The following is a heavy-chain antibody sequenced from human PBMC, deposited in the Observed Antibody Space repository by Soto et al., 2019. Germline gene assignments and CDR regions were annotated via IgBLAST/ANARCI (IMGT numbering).Heavy chain of an antibody. CDR1: GFTFSSYG. D-gene: IGHD5-12*01. J-gene: IGHJ5*02. Sequence: GGALRLSCAASGFTFSSYGMHWVRQAPGKGLEWVAVISYDGSNKYYADSVKGRFTISRDNSKNTLYLQMNSLRAEDTAVYYCAKDHWEWLRFGNNWFDPWGQGTLVTVSS. V-gene: IGHV3-30*18. CDR2: ISYDGSNK. CDR3: AKDHWEWLRFGNNWFDP.